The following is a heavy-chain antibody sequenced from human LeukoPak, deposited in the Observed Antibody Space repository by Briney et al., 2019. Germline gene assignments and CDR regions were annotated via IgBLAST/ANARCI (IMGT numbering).Heavy chain of an antibody. Sequence: SETLFLTCAVYGGSFSGYYWSWIRQPPGKGLEWIGEINHSGSTNYNPSLKSRVTISVDTSKNQFSLKLSSVTAADTAVYYCARGSGIAAAGSRYGMDVWGQGTTVTVSS. CDR1: GGSFSGYY. V-gene: IGHV4-34*01. J-gene: IGHJ6*02. CDR2: INHSGST. CDR3: ARGSGIAAAGSRYGMDV. D-gene: IGHD6-13*01.